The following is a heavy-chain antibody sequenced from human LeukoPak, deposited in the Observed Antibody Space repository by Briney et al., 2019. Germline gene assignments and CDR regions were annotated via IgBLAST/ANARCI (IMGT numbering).Heavy chain of an antibody. CDR3: ARGGGLDV. V-gene: IGHV3-30-3*01. J-gene: IGHJ6*02. D-gene: IGHD3-16*01. CDR2: ISYDGSNK. Sequence: GGSLRLSCAASGFTFSSYAMHWVRQAPGKGLEWVAVISYDGSNKYYADSVKGRFTISRDNSKNTLYLQMNSLRAEDTAVYFCARGGGLDVWGQGATVTVSS. CDR1: GFTFSSYA.